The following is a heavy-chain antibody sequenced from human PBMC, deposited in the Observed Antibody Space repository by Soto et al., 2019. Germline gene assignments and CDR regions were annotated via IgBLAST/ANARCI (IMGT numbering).Heavy chain of an antibody. CDR1: GFTFSSYA. V-gene: IGHV3-30-3*01. J-gene: IGHJ4*02. CDR2: ISYDGSNK. D-gene: IGHD3-16*01. CDR3: ARDGRVIHYFDY. Sequence: GGSLRLSCAASGFTFSSYAMHWVRQAPGKGLEWVAVISYDGSNKYYADSVKGRFTISRDNSKNTLYLQMNSLRAVDTAVYYCARDGRVIHYFDYWGQGTLVTVSS.